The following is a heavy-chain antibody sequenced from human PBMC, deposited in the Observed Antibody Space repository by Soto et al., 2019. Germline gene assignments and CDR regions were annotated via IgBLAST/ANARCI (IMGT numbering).Heavy chain of an antibody. CDR3: ARGPSLKAPFDY. CDR2: ISSSSSYI. Sequence: GGSLRLSCAASGFTFSSYSMNWVRQAPGKGLEWVSSISSSSSYIYYADSVKGRFTISRDNAKNSLYLQMNSLRAEDTAVYYCARGPSLKAPFDYWGQGTLLTVS. J-gene: IGHJ4*02. CDR1: GFTFSSYS. V-gene: IGHV3-21*01. D-gene: IGHD2-8*01.